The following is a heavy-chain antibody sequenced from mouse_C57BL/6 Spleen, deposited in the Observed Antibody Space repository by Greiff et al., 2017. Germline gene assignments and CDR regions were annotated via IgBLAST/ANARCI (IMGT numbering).Heavy chain of an antibody. D-gene: IGHD2-5*01. CDR2: IRLKSDNYAT. CDR1: GFTFSNYW. J-gene: IGHJ3*01. Sequence: LQQSGGGLVQPGGSMKLSCVASGFTFSNYWMNWVRQSPEKGLEWVAQIRLKSDNYATHYAESVKGRFTISRDDSKSSVYLQMNNLRAEDTGIYYCTAYYSNAYWGQGTLVTVSA. CDR3: TAYYSNAY. V-gene: IGHV6-3*01.